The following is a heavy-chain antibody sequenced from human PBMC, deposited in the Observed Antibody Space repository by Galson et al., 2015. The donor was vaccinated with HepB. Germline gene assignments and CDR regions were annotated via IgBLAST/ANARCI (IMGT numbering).Heavy chain of an antibody. CDR3: AKGDLSSGWFRAYYFDF. CDR1: GFTFSSYD. J-gene: IGHJ4*02. Sequence: SLRLSCAASGFTFSSYDMSWVRQAPGEGLEWVSGIGVSAGSTHYGDSVKGRFTISRDNSKITLYLQMNSLRAEDTAVYYCAKGDLSSGWFRAYYFDFGAREPWSPSPQ. D-gene: IGHD6-19*01. CDR2: IGVSAGST. V-gene: IGHV3-23*01.